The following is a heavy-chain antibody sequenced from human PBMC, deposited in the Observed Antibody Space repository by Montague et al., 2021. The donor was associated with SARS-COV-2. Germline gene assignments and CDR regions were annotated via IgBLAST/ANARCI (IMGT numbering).Heavy chain of an antibody. CDR1: GASISSGDSY. CDR2: INHTGSA. D-gene: IGHD3-3*01. CDR3: ERGQVTISGVLIFIPAAGPLDA. V-gene: IGHV4-61*08. Sequence: SETLSLTCTVSGASISSGDSYWTWIRQSPGKGLEWIGEINHTGSATYNPSLKGRVTLSRDKSKNQFSLKLQSVTPADTAIYYCERGQVTISGVLIFIPAAGPLDAWGQGTSVIVSS. J-gene: IGHJ3*01.